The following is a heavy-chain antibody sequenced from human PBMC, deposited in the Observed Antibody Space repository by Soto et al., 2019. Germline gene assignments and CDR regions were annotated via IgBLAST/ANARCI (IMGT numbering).Heavy chain of an antibody. CDR3: ARDGYNYDY. D-gene: IGHD5-12*01. Sequence: ASVKVSCKVSGYTLTELSMHWVRQAPGKGLEWMGGFDPEDGTANYAQKFQGRVTITADESTSTAYMELSSLRSEDTAVYYCARDGYNYDYWGQGTLVTVSS. CDR1: GYTLTELS. J-gene: IGHJ4*02. CDR2: FDPEDGTA. V-gene: IGHV1-24*01.